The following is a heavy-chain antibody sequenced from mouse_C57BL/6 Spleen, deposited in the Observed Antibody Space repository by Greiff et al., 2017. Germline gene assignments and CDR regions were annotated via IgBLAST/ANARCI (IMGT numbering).Heavy chain of an antibody. V-gene: IGHV5-6*01. CDR3: AREGGYFDY. CDR2: ISSGGSYT. D-gene: IGHD1-1*02. Sequence: EVKLMESGGDLVKPGGSLKLSCAASGFTFSSYGMSWVRQTPDKRLEWVATISSGGSYTYYPDRVKGRFTISRDNAKNTLYLQMSSLKSEDTAMYYCAREGGYFDYWGQGTTLTVSS. J-gene: IGHJ2*01. CDR1: GFTFSSYG.